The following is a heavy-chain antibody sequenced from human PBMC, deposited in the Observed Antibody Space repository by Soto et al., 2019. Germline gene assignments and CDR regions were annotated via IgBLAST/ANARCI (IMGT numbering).Heavy chain of an antibody. V-gene: IGHV3-30*18. J-gene: IGHJ4*02. D-gene: IGHD1-26*01. CDR2: ISYDGSNK. CDR1: GFTFSSYG. Sequence: GGSLRLSCAASGFTFSSYGMHWVRQAPGKGLEWVAVISYDGSNKYYADSVKGRFTISRDNSKNTLYLQMNSLRAEDTAVYYCAKDIGSSIFAYWGQGNLVNVS. CDR3: AKDIGSSIFAY.